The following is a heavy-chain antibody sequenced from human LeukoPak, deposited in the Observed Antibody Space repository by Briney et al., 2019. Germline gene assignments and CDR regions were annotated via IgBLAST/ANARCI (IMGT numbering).Heavy chain of an antibody. CDR2: ISYDGSNK. D-gene: IGHD3-10*01. Sequence: AGGSLRLSCAASGFTFSSYGMPWVRQAPGKGLEWVAVISYDGSNKYYADSVKGRFTISRDNSKNTLYLQMNSLKAEDTTVYYCERDRVGFGKFYYYYGMEVWGKGTTVTVS. V-gene: IGHV3-30*03. J-gene: IGHJ6*04. CDR1: GFTFSSYG. CDR3: ERDRVGFGKFYYYYGMEV.